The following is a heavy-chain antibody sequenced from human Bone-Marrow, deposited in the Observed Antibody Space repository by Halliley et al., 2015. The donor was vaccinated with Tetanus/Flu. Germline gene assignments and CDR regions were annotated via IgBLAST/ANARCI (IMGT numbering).Heavy chain of an antibody. V-gene: IGHV1-2*02. CDR2: INPNTGDT. Sequence: GWINPNTGDTKYSQKFQGRVTMTRDASISTAYMELSSLKSDDTAVYYCCMATIYRRGGALDIWGQGTMVSVSS. D-gene: IGHD5-12*01. J-gene: IGHJ3*02. CDR3: CMATIYRRGGALDI.